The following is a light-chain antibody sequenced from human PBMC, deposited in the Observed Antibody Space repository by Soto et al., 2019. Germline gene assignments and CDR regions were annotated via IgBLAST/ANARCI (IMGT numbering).Light chain of an antibody. CDR3: QQYNSYSSWT. J-gene: IGKJ1*01. Sequence: DIQMTQSPSTLSASVGDRVTITFRASQSLNSLLAWYQQKPGRAPKLLIYDASTLESGVPSRFSGSGSGTEFTLTISSLQTDDFATYYCQQYNSYSSWTFGQGTTVDI. V-gene: IGKV1-5*01. CDR1: QSLNSL. CDR2: DAS.